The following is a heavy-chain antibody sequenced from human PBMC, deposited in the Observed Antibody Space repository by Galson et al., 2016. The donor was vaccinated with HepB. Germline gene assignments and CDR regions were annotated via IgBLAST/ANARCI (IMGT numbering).Heavy chain of an antibody. CDR1: AYTFTNYY. J-gene: IGHJ6*02. CDR3: AREPHGRTGYSYYYYGLDV. CDR2: INPRGDTA. Sequence: SVKVSCKAPAYTFTNYYIHWVRQAPGQGLEWMGLINPRGDTASYAQKFQGRITTTRDTSTSSVHMELSSLRSEDTAVYYCAREPHGRTGYSYYYYGLDVWGQGTTVTVSS. D-gene: IGHD2-15*01. V-gene: IGHV1-46*01.